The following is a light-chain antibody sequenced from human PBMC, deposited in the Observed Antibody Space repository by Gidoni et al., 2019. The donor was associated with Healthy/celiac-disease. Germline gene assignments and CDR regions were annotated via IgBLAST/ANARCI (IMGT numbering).Light chain of an antibody. CDR2: GAS. Sequence: ELVLTQSPGTLSLSPGERATLSCRASQSVSSSYLAWYQQKPGQAPRLLIYGASSRATGIPDRFSGRGSGTDFTLTISRLEPEDFAVYYCQQYGSSPLTFGGXTKVEIK. CDR1: QSVSSSY. CDR3: QQYGSSPLT. J-gene: IGKJ4*01. V-gene: IGKV3-20*01.